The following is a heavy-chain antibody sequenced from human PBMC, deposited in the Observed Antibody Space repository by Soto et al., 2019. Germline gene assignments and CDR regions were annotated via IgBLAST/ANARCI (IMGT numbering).Heavy chain of an antibody. CDR1: GGSISSYY. D-gene: IGHD6-19*01. Sequence: SETLSLTCTVSGGSISSYYLSWIRQPPGKGLEWIGYIYYRGSTNYNPSLKSRVTISVDTSKNQFSLKLSSVTAADTAVYYCARVVRQWLPPDYWGQGTLV. CDR3: ARVVRQWLPPDY. CDR2: IYYRGST. V-gene: IGHV4-59*01. J-gene: IGHJ4*02.